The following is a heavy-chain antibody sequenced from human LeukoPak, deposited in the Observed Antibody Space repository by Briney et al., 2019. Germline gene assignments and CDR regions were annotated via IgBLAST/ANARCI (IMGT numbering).Heavy chain of an antibody. V-gene: IGHV1-2*02. J-gene: IGHJ3*02. Sequence: ASVKVSCKASGYTFTDYYMHWVRQAPGQGLEWMGWINPNSGGTNYAQKFQGRVTMTRDTSISTACMELSRLRSEDTAVYYCARTLRPYWYSGSHDAFDIWGQGTMVTVSS. CDR1: GYTFTDYY. D-gene: IGHD1-26*01. CDR2: INPNSGGT. CDR3: ARTLRPYWYSGSHDAFDI.